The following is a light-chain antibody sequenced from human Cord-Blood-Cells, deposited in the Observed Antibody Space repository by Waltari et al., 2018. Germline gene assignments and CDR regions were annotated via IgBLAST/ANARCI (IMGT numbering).Light chain of an antibody. Sequence: VLTQSPATLSLSPGERATLSCRASQSVSSYLAWYQQQPGQAPRHLIYDASNRATGIPARFSGSGSGTDFTLTISSLEPEDFAVYYCQQRSNWPIFTFGPGTKVDIK. V-gene: IGKV3-11*01. J-gene: IGKJ3*01. CDR3: QQRSNWPIFT. CDR1: QSVSSY. CDR2: DAS.